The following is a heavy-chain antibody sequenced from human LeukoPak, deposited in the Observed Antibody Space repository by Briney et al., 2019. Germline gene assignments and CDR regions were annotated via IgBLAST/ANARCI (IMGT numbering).Heavy chain of an antibody. CDR3: ARTHCEGDCFSAIRY. D-gene: IGHD2-21*02. V-gene: IGHV4-39*07. J-gene: IGHJ4*02. CDR1: GDSLRKSTFY. CDR2: IYYSGGA. Sequence: SESLSLTCTVSGDSLRKSTFYWVWIRQPPGKGLEWIGSIYYSGGADYNPSLQSRVTISVDTSKNEFSLKVRSVTAADTAVYFCARTHCEGDCFSAIRYWGQGTPVTVSS.